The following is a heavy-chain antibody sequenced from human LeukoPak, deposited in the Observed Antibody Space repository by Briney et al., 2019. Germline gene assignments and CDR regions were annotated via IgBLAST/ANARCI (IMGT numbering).Heavy chain of an antibody. V-gene: IGHV4-59*01. Sequence: SETLSLTGTVSGGSISSYYWSWIRQPPGKGLEWIGYIYYSGSTNYNPSLKSRVTISVDTSKNQFSLKLSSVTAADTAVYYCARGQTTVTTGNNWFDPWGQGTLVTVSS. CDR1: GGSISSYY. CDR2: IYYSGST. CDR3: ARGQTTVTTGNNWFDP. D-gene: IGHD4-11*01. J-gene: IGHJ5*02.